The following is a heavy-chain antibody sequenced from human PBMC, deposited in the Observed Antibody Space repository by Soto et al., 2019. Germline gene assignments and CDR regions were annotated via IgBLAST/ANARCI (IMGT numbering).Heavy chain of an antibody. J-gene: IGHJ4*02. CDR2: IYHSGST. CDR3: ARATVTRLDY. CDR1: GGSISSGGYS. V-gene: IGHV4-30-2*01. D-gene: IGHD4-17*01. Sequence: QLQLQESGSGLVKPSQTLSFTCAVSGGSISSGGYSWSWIRQPPGKGLEWIGYIYHSGSTYYNPSLKSRVTISVDRSKNQFSLKLSSVTAADTAVYYCARATVTRLDYWGQGTLVTVSS.